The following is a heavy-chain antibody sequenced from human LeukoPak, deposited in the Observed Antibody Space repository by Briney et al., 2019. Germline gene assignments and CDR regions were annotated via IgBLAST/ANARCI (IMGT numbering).Heavy chain of an antibody. D-gene: IGHD6-19*01. CDR1: GDSVSSNSAA. CDR2: TYYRSRWYN. CDR3: ARAGWSSGWEGLAY. J-gene: IGHJ4*02. V-gene: IGHV6-1*01. Sequence: SQTLSLTCAISGDSVSSNSAAWNWIRQSPSRGLEWLGRTYYRSRWYNDYAVSVKSRITINPDTSKNHFSLQLNSVTPDDTAVYYCARAGWSSGWEGLAYWGQGSLVTVSS.